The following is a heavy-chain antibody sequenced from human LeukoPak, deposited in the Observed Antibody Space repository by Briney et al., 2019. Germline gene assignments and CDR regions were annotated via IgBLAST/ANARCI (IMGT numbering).Heavy chain of an antibody. CDR3: ATVNDFWSGFGF. CDR2: FDPEDGET. V-gene: IGHV1-24*01. D-gene: IGHD3-3*01. CDR1: GYTLTELS. J-gene: IGHJ4*02. Sequence: ASVKVSCKXSGYTLTELSMHWVRQAPGKGLEGMGGFDPEDGETIYAQKFQGRVTMTEDTSTDTAYMELSSLRSEDTAVYYCATVNDFWSGFGFWGQGTLVTVSS.